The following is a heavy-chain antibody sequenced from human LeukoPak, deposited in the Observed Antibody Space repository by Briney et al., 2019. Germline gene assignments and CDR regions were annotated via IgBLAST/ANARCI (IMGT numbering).Heavy chain of an antibody. J-gene: IGHJ3*02. D-gene: IGHD1-1*01. CDR2: ISSNGGST. Sequence: GGSLRLSCAASGFTFSSYAMHWVRQAPGKGLEYVSAISSNGGSTYYANSVKGRFTISRDNSKNTLYLQMGRLRAEDMAVYYCASLPTYDDAFDIWGQGTMVTVSS. CDR3: ASLPTYDDAFDI. CDR1: GFTFSSYA. V-gene: IGHV3-64*01.